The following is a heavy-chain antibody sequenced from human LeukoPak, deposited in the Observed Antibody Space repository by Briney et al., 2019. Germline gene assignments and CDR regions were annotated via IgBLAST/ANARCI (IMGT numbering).Heavy chain of an antibody. Sequence: PGGSLRLSCAASRFTFSSHWMHWVRQVPGKGLVWVSRINPGGSSTAYADSVKGRFTISRDNAKNTLYLQMDSLRAEDTAIYYCARSNQADDYWGQGTLVTVSS. V-gene: IGHV3-74*01. J-gene: IGHJ4*02. CDR3: ARSNQADDY. CDR1: RFTFSSHW. CDR2: INPGGSST. D-gene: IGHD1-14*01.